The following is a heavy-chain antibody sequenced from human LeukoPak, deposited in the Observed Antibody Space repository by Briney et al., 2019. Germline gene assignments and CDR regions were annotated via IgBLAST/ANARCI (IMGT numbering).Heavy chain of an antibody. CDR1: GGSISSSSSY. J-gene: IGHJ4*02. V-gene: IGHV4-39*07. CDR2: IFYSGST. D-gene: IGHD1-26*01. CDR3: ARDGSRTGLHVNY. Sequence: SETLSLTCTVSGGSISSSSSYWAWIRQPPGKGLEWIGSIFYSGSTSYNPSLKSRVTISVDTSKNQFSLKLTSVTAADTAVYYCARDGSRTGLHVNYWGQGTLVTVSS.